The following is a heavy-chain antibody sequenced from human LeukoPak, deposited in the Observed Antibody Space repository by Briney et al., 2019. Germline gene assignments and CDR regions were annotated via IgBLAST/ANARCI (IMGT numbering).Heavy chain of an antibody. CDR3: ARHRGSYYFDY. D-gene: IGHD1-26*01. J-gene: IGHJ4*02. CDR2: IYYSGST. CDR1: GGSISSGGYY. Sequence: SETLSLTCTVSGGSISSGGYYWSWICQRPGKGLEWIGYIYYSGSTYYNPSLKSRVTISVYTSKNQFSMKLRSVTAADTAVYYCARHRGSYYFDYWGQGTLVTVSS. V-gene: IGHV4-31*03.